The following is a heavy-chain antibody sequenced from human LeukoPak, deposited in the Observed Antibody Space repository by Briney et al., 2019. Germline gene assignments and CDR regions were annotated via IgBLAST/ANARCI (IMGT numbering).Heavy chain of an antibody. CDR3: ARRYMDV. J-gene: IGHJ6*03. V-gene: IGHV3-30*14. CDR1: GFTFSSYA. Sequence: GGSLRLSCAASGFTFSSYAMHWVRQAPGKGLEWVAVISYDGSNKYYADSVKGRFTISRDNAKNSLYLQMISLRAEDTAVYYCARRYMDVWGKGTTVTVSS. CDR2: ISYDGSNK.